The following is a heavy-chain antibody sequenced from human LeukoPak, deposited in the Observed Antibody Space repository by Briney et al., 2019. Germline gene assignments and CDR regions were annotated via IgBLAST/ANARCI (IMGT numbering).Heavy chain of an antibody. CDR1: GFTFSSYS. CDR3: ARDRFYSPHYNFEY. CDR2: ISSSNTTI. Sequence: GGSLRLSCVASGFTFSSYSMNWVRRAPGKGLEWISYISSSNTTIYYADSVKGRCTISRDNAKNSLYLQINSLRAEDTAVYYCARDRFYSPHYNFEYWGQGTLVTVSS. D-gene: IGHD2-15*01. V-gene: IGHV3-48*01. J-gene: IGHJ4*02.